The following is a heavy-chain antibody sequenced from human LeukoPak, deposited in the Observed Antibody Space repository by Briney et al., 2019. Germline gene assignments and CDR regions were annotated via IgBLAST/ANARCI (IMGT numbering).Heavy chain of an antibody. Sequence: GASVKVSCKASGYTFTSYYMHWVRQAPGQGLEWMGIINPSGGSTSYAQKFQGRVTMTRDTSTSTVYMELSGLRSEDTAVYYCARETSTGDGYTPFDYWGQGTLVTVSS. CDR3: ARETSTGDGYTPFDY. CDR1: GYTFTSYY. J-gene: IGHJ4*02. CDR2: INPSGGST. V-gene: IGHV1-46*01. D-gene: IGHD5-24*01.